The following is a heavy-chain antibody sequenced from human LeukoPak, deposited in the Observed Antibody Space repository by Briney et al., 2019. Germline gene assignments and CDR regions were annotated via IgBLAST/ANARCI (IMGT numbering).Heavy chain of an antibody. CDR2: IYHSGST. D-gene: IGHD3-22*01. CDR3: ARAAIYYDSSGLDY. V-gene: IGHV4-30-2*01. J-gene: IGHJ4*02. Sequence: SETLSLTCAVSGGSISSGGYSWSWIRQPPGKGLEWIGYIYHSGSTYYNPSLKSRVTISVDTSKNQFSLKLSSVTAADTAVYYCARAAIYYDSSGLDYWGQGTLVTVSS. CDR1: GGSISSGGYS.